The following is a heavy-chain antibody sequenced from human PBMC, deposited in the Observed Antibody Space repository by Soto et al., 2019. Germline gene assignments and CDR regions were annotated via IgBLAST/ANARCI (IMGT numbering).Heavy chain of an antibody. Sequence: GSLRLSCAASGFTFSYYWMHWVRQAPGQGLVWVSRIHSDGSSTNYADSVKGRFTISRDNAKNSLYLQMNSLRDEDTAVYHCARTIAAAGGRRYFDLWGRGTLVTVSS. CDR2: IHSDGSST. CDR3: ARTIAAAGGRRYFDL. J-gene: IGHJ2*01. CDR1: GFTFSYYW. V-gene: IGHV3-74*01. D-gene: IGHD6-13*01.